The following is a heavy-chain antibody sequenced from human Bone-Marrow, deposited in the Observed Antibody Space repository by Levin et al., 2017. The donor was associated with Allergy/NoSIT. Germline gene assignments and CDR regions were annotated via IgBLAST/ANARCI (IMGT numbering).Heavy chain of an antibody. V-gene: IGHV4-30-4*01. CDR1: GGSISSGDYY. J-gene: IGHJ5*02. Sequence: SETLSLTCTVSGGSISSGDYYWSWIRQPPGKGLEWIGYIYYSGSTYYNPSLKSRVTISVDTSKNQFSLKLSSVTAADTAVYYCAREGVQKDYGDYVGWFDPWGQGTLVTVSS. CDR3: AREGVQKDYGDYVGWFDP. CDR2: IYYSGST. D-gene: IGHD4-17*01.